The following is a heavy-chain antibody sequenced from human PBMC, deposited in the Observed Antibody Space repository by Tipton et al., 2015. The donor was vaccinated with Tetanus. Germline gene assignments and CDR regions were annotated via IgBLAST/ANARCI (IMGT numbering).Heavy chain of an antibody. CDR3: ARTPDYYCGMDV. CDR1: GASVRSGWHY. J-gene: IGHJ6*02. CDR2: ISDGGRT. Sequence: TLSLTCTVSGASVRSGWHYWSWIRQPPGKGLEWIGYISDGGRTNYNPSLKSRLTISTDKSKNQVSLRLNSVTAADTAVYFCARTPDYYCGMDVWGQGTTVTVSS. V-gene: IGHV4-61*01.